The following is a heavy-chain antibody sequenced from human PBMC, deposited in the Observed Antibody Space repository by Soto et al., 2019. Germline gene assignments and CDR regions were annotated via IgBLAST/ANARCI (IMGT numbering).Heavy chain of an antibody. D-gene: IGHD2-2*01. V-gene: IGHV3-66*01. Sequence: GGSLRLSCAASGFTVSSNYISWVRQAPGKGLEWVSVIYSGGSTYYADSVKGRFTISRDNSKNTLYLQMNSLRAEDTAVYYCARDALGVVPRNHYYYYMDVWGKGTTVTISS. CDR2: IYSGGST. J-gene: IGHJ6*03. CDR3: ARDALGVVPRNHYYYYMDV. CDR1: GFTVSSNY.